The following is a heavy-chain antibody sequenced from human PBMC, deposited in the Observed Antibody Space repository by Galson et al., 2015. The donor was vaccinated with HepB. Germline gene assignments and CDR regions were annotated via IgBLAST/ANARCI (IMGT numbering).Heavy chain of an antibody. CDR1: GDSISSDSW. D-gene: IGHD3-10*01. CDR2: IYHSGGT. CDR3: ARAKEGRGYFDY. V-gene: IGHV4-4*02. Sequence: TLSLTCAVSGDSISSDSWWSWVRQPPGEGLEWIGEIYHSGGTNYRPSLKSRVTISVDKSKNLFSLKLTFVTAADTAVYYCARAKEGRGYFDYWGQGTLVTVAS. J-gene: IGHJ4*02.